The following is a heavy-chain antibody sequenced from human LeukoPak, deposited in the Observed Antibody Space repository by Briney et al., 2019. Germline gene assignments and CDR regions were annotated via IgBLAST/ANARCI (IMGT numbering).Heavy chain of an antibody. Sequence: PRGSLRLSCAASGLTFSSYAMHWVSQAPGKGLEWVAVISYDGSIEYYADSVKGRFTISRDNSKNTLHLQMNSLRVEDTAVYYCARELYYGSGSPGRDWGQGTLVTVSS. CDR1: GLTFSSYA. J-gene: IGHJ4*02. CDR2: ISYDGSIE. V-gene: IGHV3-30*04. D-gene: IGHD3-10*01. CDR3: ARELYYGSGSPGRD.